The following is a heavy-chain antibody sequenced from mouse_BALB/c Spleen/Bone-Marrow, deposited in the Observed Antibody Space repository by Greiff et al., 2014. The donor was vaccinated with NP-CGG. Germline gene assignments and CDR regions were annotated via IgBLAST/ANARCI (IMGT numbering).Heavy chain of an antibody. D-gene: IGHD6-1*01. CDR1: GFHIKDTY. J-gene: IGHJ1*01. V-gene: IGHV14-3*02. Sequence: VPLKGSWAGLVKPGASVKLSFSASGFHIKDTYMPWGKQRPEQGLGWIGRIDPANGNTKYDPKFQDKATITADTSSNTVDLQLSSLTFEDTAVYYCARQEFATYWYFDVWGAGTTVTVSS. CDR2: IDPANGNT. CDR3: ARQEFATYWYFDV.